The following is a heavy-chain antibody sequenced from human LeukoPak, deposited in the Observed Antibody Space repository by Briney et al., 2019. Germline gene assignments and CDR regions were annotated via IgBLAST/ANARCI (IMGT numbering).Heavy chain of an antibody. CDR3: AKDVSWGSYIT. D-gene: IGHD3-16*01. CDR1: GFTFSNYG. Sequence: GGSLRLSCAASGFTFSNYGMNWVRQAPGKGLEWVSGISGSGDTTYYADSVKGRFTISRDYSKNTLYLQMNSLRAEDTAVYYCAKDVSWGSYITWGQGTLVTVSS. CDR2: ISGSGDTT. V-gene: IGHV3-23*01. J-gene: IGHJ5*02.